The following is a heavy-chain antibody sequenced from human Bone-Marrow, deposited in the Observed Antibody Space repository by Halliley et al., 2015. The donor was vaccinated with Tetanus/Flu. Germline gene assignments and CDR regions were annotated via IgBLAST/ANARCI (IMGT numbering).Heavy chain of an antibody. V-gene: IGHV3-48*03. Sequence: SLRLSCAASGFNIRTYDMNWVRQAPGKGPEWVSYISSSGSYKYYADLMKGRFTISRDNAKNSLYLQMNSLRVEDTAVYYCARAHYDSSGYARDAFDGWGQGTVVTVSS. J-gene: IGHJ3*01. CDR3: ARAHYDSSGYARDAFDG. CDR1: GFNIRTYD. CDR2: ISSSGSYK. D-gene: IGHD3-22*01.